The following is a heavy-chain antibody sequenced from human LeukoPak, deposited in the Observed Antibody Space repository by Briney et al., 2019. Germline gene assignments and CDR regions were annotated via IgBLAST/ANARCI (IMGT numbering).Heavy chain of an antibody. CDR1: GLTFSTFP. J-gene: IGHJ4*02. V-gene: IGHV3-23*01. CDR2: ISASGDTT. CDR3: AKDRGY. Sequence: GGSLRLSCAASGLTFSTFPMTWVRQAPGRGLEWVSAISASGDTTYYTDSVKGRFTISRDNSKNALFLQMSNLRGEDTAVYYCAKDRGYWGQGTLVTVSA.